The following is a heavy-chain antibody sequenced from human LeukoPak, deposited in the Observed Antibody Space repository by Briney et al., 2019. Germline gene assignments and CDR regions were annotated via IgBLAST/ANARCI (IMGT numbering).Heavy chain of an antibody. V-gene: IGHV3-74*01. CDR1: GFTYSSNV. CDR2: ISSDGSST. D-gene: IGHD1-26*01. Sequence: PGGPLRLSCVASGFTYSSNVMSWVRQAPAKGLVWVSRISSDGSSTNYADSVKGRFTISRDNAKNTLYLQMNSLRAEDTAVYYCARIGGWELLYDYWGQGTLVTVSS. CDR3: ARIGGWELLYDY. J-gene: IGHJ4*02.